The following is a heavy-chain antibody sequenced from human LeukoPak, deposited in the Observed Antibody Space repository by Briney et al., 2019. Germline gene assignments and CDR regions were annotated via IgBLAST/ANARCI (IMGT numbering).Heavy chain of an antibody. Sequence: ASVKVSCKTSGYPFTTYEISWVRQAPGQGLEGMGWINAYNGNTKYAQKFQGRVTMTTDTSTSTAYMELRSLRSDDTAVYYCARGRGFGDYWVRQFDYWGQGTLVTVSS. V-gene: IGHV1-18*01. CDR3: ARGRGFGDYWVRQFDY. D-gene: IGHD4-17*01. CDR2: INAYNGNT. J-gene: IGHJ4*02. CDR1: GYPFTTYE.